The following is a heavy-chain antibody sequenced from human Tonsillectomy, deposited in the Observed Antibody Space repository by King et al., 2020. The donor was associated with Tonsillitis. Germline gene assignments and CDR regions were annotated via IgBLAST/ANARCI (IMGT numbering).Heavy chain of an antibody. CDR1: GFSLSNAGLA. D-gene: IGHD4-23*01. CDR3: ARIFGDYSGVFDF. J-gene: IGHJ4*02. CDR2: IVSNDEK. Sequence: TLQESGPVLVRPTETLTLTCTVSGFSLSNAGLAVSWVRQPPGKALEWLAHIVSNDEKTYNTTLESRLTISKDTSKSQVVLIITNMDPVDTATYYCARIFGDYSGVFDFWGQGTLVTVSS. V-gene: IGHV2-26*01.